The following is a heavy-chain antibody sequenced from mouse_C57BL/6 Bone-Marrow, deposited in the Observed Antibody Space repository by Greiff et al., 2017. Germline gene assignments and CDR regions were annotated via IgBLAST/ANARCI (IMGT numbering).Heavy chain of an antibody. CDR3: ARDLLRDY. CDR1: GYTFTSYW. CDR2: IYPSDSET. J-gene: IGHJ2*01. D-gene: IGHD1-1*01. Sequence: QVQLQQPGAELVRPGSSVKLSCKASGYTFTSYWMDWVKQRPGQGLEWIGNIYPSDSETHYNQKFKDKATLTVDKSSSTAYMRLSSLTSEDSAVYYCARDLLRDYWGQGTTLTVSS. V-gene: IGHV1-61*01.